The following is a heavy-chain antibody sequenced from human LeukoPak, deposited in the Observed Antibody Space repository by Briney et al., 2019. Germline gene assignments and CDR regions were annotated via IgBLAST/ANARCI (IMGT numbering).Heavy chain of an antibody. CDR1: GYSFTAYD. CDR3: AKTSHYYDSSGYCPGCDY. D-gene: IGHD3-22*01. CDR2: INPNTGLT. V-gene: IGHV1-8*01. Sequence: GASVKVSCKASGYSFTAYDINWVRQATGQGLEWIGYINPNTGLTEYAQKFQGRVSLTRDTSITTAYMELNTLTSEDTAVYYCAKTSHYYDSSGYCPGCDYWGQGTLVTVSS. J-gene: IGHJ4*02.